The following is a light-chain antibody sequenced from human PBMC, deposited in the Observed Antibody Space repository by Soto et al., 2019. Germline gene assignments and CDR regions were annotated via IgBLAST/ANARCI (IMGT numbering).Light chain of an antibody. V-gene: IGKV3-11*01. CDR2: DAS. Sequence: EIVMTQSPATLSVSPGERATLSCRASQSLGSNLAWYQQKPGQAPRLLIYDASNRATGIPARFSGSGSGTDFTLTISSLEPEDFAVYYCQQRSNWPPITFGQGTRLEI. CDR3: QQRSNWPPIT. J-gene: IGKJ5*01. CDR1: QSLGSN.